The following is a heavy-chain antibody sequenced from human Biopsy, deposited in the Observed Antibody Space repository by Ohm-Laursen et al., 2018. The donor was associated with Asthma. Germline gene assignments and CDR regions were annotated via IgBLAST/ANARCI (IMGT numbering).Heavy chain of an antibody. CDR2: INSVFGTT. CDR3: ARKAGSCISRTCYSLDF. D-gene: IGHD2-2*01. J-gene: IGHJ4*02. V-gene: IGHV1-69*13. Sequence: SVKVSCKSLGGTFNTYVIGWVRQAPGQGLEWMGGINSVFGTTTYPQKFQDRVTITADDSTGTVYMELSSLRSEDTAVYYCARKAGSCISRTCYSLDFWGQGALVTVSS. CDR1: GGTFNTYV.